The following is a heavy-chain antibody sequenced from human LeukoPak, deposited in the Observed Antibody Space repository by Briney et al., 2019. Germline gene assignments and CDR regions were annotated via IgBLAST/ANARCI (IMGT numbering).Heavy chain of an antibody. V-gene: IGHV3-48*03. Sequence: PGGSLRLSCAASGFTFSSYEMNWVRQAPGQGLEWVSYISSSGSTIYYADSLKGRFTISRDNAKNSLYLQMNSLRAEDTAVYYCARRRYGSGDIDYWGQGTLVTVSS. CDR3: ARRRYGSGDIDY. D-gene: IGHD3-10*01. CDR1: GFTFSSYE. CDR2: ISSSGSTI. J-gene: IGHJ4*02.